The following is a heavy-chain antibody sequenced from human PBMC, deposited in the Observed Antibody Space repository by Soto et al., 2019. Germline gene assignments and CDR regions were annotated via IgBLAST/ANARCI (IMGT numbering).Heavy chain of an antibody. CDR1: GFTFSTAR. D-gene: IGHD3-16*01. J-gene: IGHJ4*02. Sequence: PRGSLTLSCAACGFTFSTARMNSVRQAPGKGLEWVGRIKSKSGGGTTDYAPPVKGRFTISRDDSKNTLYLQMNSLKTEDTAVYYCTTSLLGSIMITFGGVTGPIWGQGTLVTVSS. V-gene: IGHV3-15*07. CDR2: IKSKSGGGTT. CDR3: TTSLLGSIMITFGGVTGPI.